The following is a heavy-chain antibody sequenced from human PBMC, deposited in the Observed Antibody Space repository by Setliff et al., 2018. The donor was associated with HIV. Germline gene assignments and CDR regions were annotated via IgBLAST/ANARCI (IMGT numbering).Heavy chain of an antibody. CDR3: AICGGDCYSLDY. V-gene: IGHV1-69*05. Sequence: SVKVSCKASGGTFNTYAISWVRQAPGQGLEWMGGIIPISGTLNYAQKFQGRVTITTDESTSTAYMELSSLRSEEDTAVYYCAICGGDCYSLDYWGQGTLVTVSS. CDR2: IIPISGTL. CDR1: GGTFNTYA. D-gene: IGHD2-21*02. J-gene: IGHJ4*02.